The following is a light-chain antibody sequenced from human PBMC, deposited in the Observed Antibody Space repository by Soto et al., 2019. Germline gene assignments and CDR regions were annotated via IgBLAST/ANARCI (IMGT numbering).Light chain of an antibody. V-gene: IGLV2-14*01. CDR1: SSDVGFYNY. CDR3: SSYRSSSTLYV. Sequence: QSVLTQPASVSGSPGQSITISCTGTSSDVGFYNYVSWYQQHPGKAPKLMIYEVSNRPSGVSNRFSGSKSGNTASLTISGLQAEDEADYYCSSYRSSSTLYVFGTGTKGTVL. J-gene: IGLJ1*01. CDR2: EVS.